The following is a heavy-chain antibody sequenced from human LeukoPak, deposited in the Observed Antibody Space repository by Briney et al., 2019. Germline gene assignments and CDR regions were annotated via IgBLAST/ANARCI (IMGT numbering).Heavy chain of an antibody. CDR2: IYYSGST. J-gene: IGHJ4*02. D-gene: IGHD1-20*01. V-gene: IGHV4-31*03. CDR3: ASHNWNDKSFDY. CDR1: GGSISSGGYY. Sequence: PSETLSLTCTVSGGSISSGGYYWSWIRQHPGKGLEWIGYIYYSGSTYYNPSLKSRVTISVDTSKNQFSLKLSSVTAADTAVYYCASHNWNDKSFDYWGQGTLVTVSS.